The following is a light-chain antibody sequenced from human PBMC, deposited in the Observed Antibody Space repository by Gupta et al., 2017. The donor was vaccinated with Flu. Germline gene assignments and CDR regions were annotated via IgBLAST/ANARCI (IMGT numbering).Light chain of an antibody. CDR1: QSVSSK. CDR2: DAS. J-gene: IGKJ4*01. Sequence: EIVMTQSPATLSVSPGERATLSCRASQSVSSKLAWYQQKLGQAPRLLIYDASTRATGIPARFSGSGSGTEFTLTISSLQSEDFAVYYCQQYNNWPPLFGGGTKVEIK. V-gene: IGKV3-15*01. CDR3: QQYNNWPPL.